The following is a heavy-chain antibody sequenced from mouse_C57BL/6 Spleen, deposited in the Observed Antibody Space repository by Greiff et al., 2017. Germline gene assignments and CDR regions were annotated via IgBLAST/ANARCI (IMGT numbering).Heavy chain of an antibody. CDR1: GYTFTSYW. Sequence: QQPGAELVKPGASVKLSCKASGYTFTSYWMQWVKQRPGQGLEWIGEIDPSDSYTNYNQKFKGKATLTVDTSSSTAYMQLSSLTSEDSAVYYCARDYYGSSSQGFAYWGQGTLVTVSA. D-gene: IGHD1-1*01. CDR2: IDPSDSYT. V-gene: IGHV1-50*01. CDR3: ARDYYGSSSQGFAY. J-gene: IGHJ3*01.